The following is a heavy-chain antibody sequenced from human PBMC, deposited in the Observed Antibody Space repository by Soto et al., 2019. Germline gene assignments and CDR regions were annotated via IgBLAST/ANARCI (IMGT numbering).Heavy chain of an antibody. CDR2: IYYSGST. CDR1: GGSISSYY. J-gene: IGHJ6*02. D-gene: IGHD3-3*01. Sequence: QVQLQESGPGLVKPSETLSLTCTVSGGSISSYYWSWIRQPPGQGLEWIGYIYYSGSTNYNPSLKSRVTISVDTSKNQFSLKLSSVTAADTAVYYCARVRYYDFWSGPARYYYGMDVWGQGTTVTVSS. CDR3: ARVRYYDFWSGPARYYYGMDV. V-gene: IGHV4-59*01.